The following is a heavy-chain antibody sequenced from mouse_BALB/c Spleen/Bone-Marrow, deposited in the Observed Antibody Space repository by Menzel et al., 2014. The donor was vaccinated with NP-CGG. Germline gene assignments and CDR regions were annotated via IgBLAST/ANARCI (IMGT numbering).Heavy chain of an antibody. D-gene: IGHD1-2*01. V-gene: IGHV4-1*02. Sequence: DVQLVESGGGLVQPGGSLKLSCAASGFDFSRYWMSWVRQAPGKGLEWIGEINPDSSTINYAPSLKDKFIISRDNAKNTLYLQMSKVRSEDTALYYCARMHYYGYVAYWGQGTLVTVSA. CDR1: GFDFSRYW. CDR3: ARMHYYGYVAY. J-gene: IGHJ3*01. CDR2: INPDSSTI.